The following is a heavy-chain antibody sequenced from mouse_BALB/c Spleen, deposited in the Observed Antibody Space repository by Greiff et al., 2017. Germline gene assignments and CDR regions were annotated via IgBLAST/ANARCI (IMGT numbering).Heavy chain of an antibody. Sequence: EVHLVESGGGLVQPGGSRKLSCAASGFTFSSFGMHWVRQAPEKGLEWVAYISSGSSTIYYADTVKGRFTISRDNPKNTLFLQMTSLRSEDTAMYYCARWDYGSRAMDYWGQGTSVTVSS. CDR2: ISSGSSTI. D-gene: IGHD1-1*01. CDR3: ARWDYGSRAMDY. V-gene: IGHV5-17*02. J-gene: IGHJ4*01. CDR1: GFTFSSFG.